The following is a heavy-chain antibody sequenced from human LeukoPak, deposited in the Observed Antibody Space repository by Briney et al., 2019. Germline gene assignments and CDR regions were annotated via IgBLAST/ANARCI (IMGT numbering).Heavy chain of an antibody. CDR1: GFSVSSTY. Sequence: GGSLRLTCAASGFSVSSTYMSWVRQAPGKGLEWVSLIYTSGSTFYAASVMGRFTISRDNSKNTLFLQMNSLRAEDSAVYYCTRDRAGTQSWVEFDLWGQGTLVTVSS. J-gene: IGHJ5*02. D-gene: IGHD3-10*01. CDR2: IYTSGST. V-gene: IGHV3-66*03. CDR3: TRDRAGTQSWVEFDL.